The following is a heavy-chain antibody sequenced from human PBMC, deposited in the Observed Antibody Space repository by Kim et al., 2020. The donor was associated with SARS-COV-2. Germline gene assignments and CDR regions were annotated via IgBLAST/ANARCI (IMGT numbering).Heavy chain of an antibody. CDR2: IKQDGSEK. CDR3: ARDLGEQWLVHYYYGMDV. CDR1: GFTFSSYW. D-gene: IGHD6-19*01. V-gene: IGHV3-7*01. Sequence: GGSLRPSCAVSGFTFSSYWMSWVRQAPGKGLEWVANIKQDGSEKYYVDSVKGRFTISRDNAKNSQFLQMNSLGADDTAVYYCARDLGEQWLVHYYYGMDVWGRGTTLTVSS. J-gene: IGHJ6*02.